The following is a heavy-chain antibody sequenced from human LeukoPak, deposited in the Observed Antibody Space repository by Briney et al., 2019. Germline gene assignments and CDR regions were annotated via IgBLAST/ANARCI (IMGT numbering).Heavy chain of an antibody. CDR3: ARETPRYNWNGAYGMDV. D-gene: IGHD1-20*01. CDR1: GGSISSSSYY. CDR2: IYYSGST. V-gene: IGHV4-61*01. J-gene: IGHJ6*02. Sequence: NASETLSLTCTVSGGSISSSSYYWSWIRQPPGKGLEWIGYIYYSGSTNYNPSLKSRVTISVDTSKNQFSLKLSSVTAADTAVYYCARETPRYNWNGAYGMDVWGQGTTVTVSS.